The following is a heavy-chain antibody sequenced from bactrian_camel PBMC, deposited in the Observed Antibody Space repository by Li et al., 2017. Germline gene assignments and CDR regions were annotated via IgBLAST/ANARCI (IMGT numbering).Heavy chain of an antibody. CDR3: VADPSVFPVCRIGVMRMDY. Sequence: VQLVESGGGSVQAGGSLRLSCVGSGYTYSSYCLAWFRQVPGTEREGVARIGSDHTPTYADSVKGRFIISQDRAKKTLYLQMDSLKPEDTAMYYCVADPSVFPVCRIGVMRMDYRGQGTQVTVS. D-gene: IGHD7*01. V-gene: IGHV3S6*01. CDR1: GYTYSSYC. J-gene: IGHJ4*01. CDR2: IGSDHTPT.